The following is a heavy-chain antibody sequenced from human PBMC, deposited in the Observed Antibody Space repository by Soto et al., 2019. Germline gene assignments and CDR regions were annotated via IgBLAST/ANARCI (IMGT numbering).Heavy chain of an antibody. Sequence: QVQLVESGGGVVQPGRSLRLSCAASGFTFSSYGMHWVRQAPGKGLEWVAVIWYDGRNTYYADSVKGRFTISRDNDKNTLYLQMNSRRAEDTAVYYCARTAYYYDSSGYDFDCWGQGTLVTVSS. CDR1: GFTFSSYG. D-gene: IGHD3-22*01. J-gene: IGHJ4*02. V-gene: IGHV3-33*01. CDR2: IWYDGRNT. CDR3: ARTAYYYDSSGYDFDC.